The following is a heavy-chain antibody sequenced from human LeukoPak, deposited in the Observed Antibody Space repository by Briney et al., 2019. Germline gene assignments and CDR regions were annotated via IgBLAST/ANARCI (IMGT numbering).Heavy chain of an antibody. V-gene: IGHV1-69*13. D-gene: IGHD2-2*01. CDR2: IIPIFGTA. CDR1: GGTFSSYA. Sequence: SVKVSCTASGGTFSSYAISWVRQAPGQGLEWMGGIIPIFGTANYAQKFQGRVTITADESTSTAYMELSSLRSEDTAVYYCAAVVPAVMGYFDYWGQGTLVTVSS. CDR3: AAVVPAVMGYFDY. J-gene: IGHJ4*02.